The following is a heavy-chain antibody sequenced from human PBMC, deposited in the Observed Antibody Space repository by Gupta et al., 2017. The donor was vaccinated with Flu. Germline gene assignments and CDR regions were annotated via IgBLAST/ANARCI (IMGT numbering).Heavy chain of an antibody. J-gene: IGHJ4*02. V-gene: IGHV4-31*03. D-gene: IGHD5-12*01. CDR2: ILYSWDT. Sequence: QVQLRESGPGLVKPSQHLSLTCTVSGESLSTSGYDWSWIRQHPGKGLEWIGKILYSWDTFYNPSRKSRVSISADRSQNQFSLKLTSVTVADTAFYYCARVLVGHSAPSDYWGQGTLVTVSS. CDR1: GESLSTSGYD. CDR3: ARVLVGHSAPSDY.